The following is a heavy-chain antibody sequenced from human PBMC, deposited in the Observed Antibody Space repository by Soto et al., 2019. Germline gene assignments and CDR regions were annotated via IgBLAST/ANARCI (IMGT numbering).Heavy chain of an antibody. D-gene: IGHD3-16*01. V-gene: IGHV1-8*01. CDR1: GYTFTNYD. CDR2: MNPKSGNT. J-gene: IGHJ6*02. CDR3: ARIGGSSPYCMDV. Sequence: ASVKVSCKASGYTFTNYDINWVRQATGQGLEWMGWMNPKSGNTGYAQKFQGRVTMTRSLAISTAYLELSSLRSEDTAAYYFARIGGSSPYCMDVWGQGTSVTGS.